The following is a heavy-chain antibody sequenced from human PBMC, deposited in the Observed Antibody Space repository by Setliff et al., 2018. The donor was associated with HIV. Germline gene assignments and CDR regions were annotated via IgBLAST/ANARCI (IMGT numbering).Heavy chain of an antibody. CDR2: IQSKADGGTT. CDR3: ARDPIGIAARNYYYYYYMDV. Sequence: PGGSLRLSCAASGFTFSNAWMNWVRQAPGKGLEWVGRIQSKADGGTTNYAAPVKGRFTISRDDSKNMLYLQMNSLRAEDTAVYYCARDPIGIAARNYYYYYYMDVWGKGTTVTVSS. V-gene: IGHV3-15*07. D-gene: IGHD6-6*01. J-gene: IGHJ6*03. CDR1: GFTFSNAW.